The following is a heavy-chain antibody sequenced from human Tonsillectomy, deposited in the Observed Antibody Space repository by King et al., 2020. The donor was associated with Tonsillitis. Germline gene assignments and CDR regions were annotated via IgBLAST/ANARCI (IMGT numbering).Heavy chain of an antibody. V-gene: IGHV4-30-2*01. D-gene: IGHD6-19*01. Sequence: HLQLQESGSGLVKPSQTLSLTCAVSGDSFSSGGYSWSWIRQPPGKGLEWIGYIFHSGSTYYSPSLKSRVTISIDRSKNQFSLKLSSVTAADTAVYYCARGSGWIRGWSCFDYWGQGTLVTVSS. CDR2: IFHSGST. CDR1: GDSFSSGGYS. CDR3: ARGSGWIRGWSCFDY. J-gene: IGHJ4*02.